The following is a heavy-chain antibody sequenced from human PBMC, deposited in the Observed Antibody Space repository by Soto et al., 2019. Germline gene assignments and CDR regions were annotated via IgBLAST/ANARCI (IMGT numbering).Heavy chain of an antibody. CDR1: GFTFSSYG. J-gene: IGHJ6*04. D-gene: IGHD1-26*01. CDR2: IWYDGSNK. V-gene: IGHV3-33*01. Sequence: PGGSMRLSCAASGFTFSSYGMHWVRQAPGKGLEWVAVIWYDGSNKYYADSVKGRFTISRDNSKNTLYLQMNSLRAEDTAVYYCARGNPRHSAVDVWGKGTTVTVSS. CDR3: ARGNPRHSAVDV.